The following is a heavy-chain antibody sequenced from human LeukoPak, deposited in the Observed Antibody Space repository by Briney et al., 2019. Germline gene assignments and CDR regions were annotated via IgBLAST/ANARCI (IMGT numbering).Heavy chain of an antibody. J-gene: IGHJ4*02. V-gene: IGHV4-59*01. CDR1: GGSISSYY. D-gene: IGHD1-26*01. CDR2: IYYSGST. Sequence: PSETLSLTCTVSGGSISSYYWSWIRQPPGKGLEWIGYIYYSGSTNYNPSLKSRVTISVDTSKNQFSLKLSSVTAADTAVYYCARLFPGSYLDYWGQGTLVTVSS. CDR3: ARLFPGSYLDY.